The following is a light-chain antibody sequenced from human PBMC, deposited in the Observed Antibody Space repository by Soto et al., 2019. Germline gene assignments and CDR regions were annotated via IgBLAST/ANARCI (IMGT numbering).Light chain of an antibody. J-gene: IGKJ1*01. V-gene: IGKV1-5*01. CDR3: QQYNSYSET. CDR1: QSISSW. Sequence: DVQVTQSTSTLSESVGDRFTITCGASQSISSWLAWYQQKPGKAPKLLIYDASSLESGVPSRFSGSGSGTEFTLTISSLQPDDFATYYCQQYNSYSETFGQGTKVDIK. CDR2: DAS.